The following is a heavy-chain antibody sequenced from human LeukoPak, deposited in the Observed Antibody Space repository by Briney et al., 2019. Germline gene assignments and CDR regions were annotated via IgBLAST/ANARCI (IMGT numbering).Heavy chain of an antibody. V-gene: IGHV3-23*01. CDR2: ISGSGGST. CDR3: AKSGLYYYGMDV. D-gene: IGHD2-8*02. Sequence: GGSLRLSCAASGFTLSSYAMSWVRQAPGKGLEWVSAISGSGGSTYYADSVKGRFTISRDNSKNTLYLQMNSLRAEGTAVYYCAKSGLYYYGMDVWGQGTTVTVSS. CDR1: GFTLSSYA. J-gene: IGHJ6*02.